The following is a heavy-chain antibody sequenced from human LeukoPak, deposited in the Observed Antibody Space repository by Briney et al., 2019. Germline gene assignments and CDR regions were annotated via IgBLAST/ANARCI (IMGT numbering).Heavy chain of an antibody. V-gene: IGHV1-8*01. J-gene: IGHJ4*02. D-gene: IGHD3-10*01. CDR2: MNPNSGNT. CDR3: ARGRGGRFGEYYFDY. Sequence: PGASVKVSCKASGYTFTSYDINWVRQATGQGLEWMGCMNPNSGNTGYAQKFQGRVTMTRNTSISTAYMELSSLRSENKAVYYCARGRGGRFGEYYFDYWGQGTLVTVSS. CDR1: GYTFTSYD.